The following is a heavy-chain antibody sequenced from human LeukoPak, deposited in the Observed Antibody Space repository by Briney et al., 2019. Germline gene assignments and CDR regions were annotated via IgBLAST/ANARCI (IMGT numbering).Heavy chain of an antibody. CDR1: GFTFSSYD. CDR2: ISYDGSSK. D-gene: IGHD3-22*01. V-gene: IGHV3-30*04. J-gene: IGHJ4*02. Sequence: GGSLRLSCAASGFTFSSYDMHWVRQAPGKGLEWVAVISYDGSSKYYADSVKGRFTISRDNSKNTLYLQMNSLRAEDTAVYYCARDPYYDSSAYPFDYWGQGTLVTVSS. CDR3: ARDPYYDSSAYPFDY.